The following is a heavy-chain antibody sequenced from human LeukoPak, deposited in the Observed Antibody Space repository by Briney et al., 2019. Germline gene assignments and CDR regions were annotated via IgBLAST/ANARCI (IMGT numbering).Heavy chain of an antibody. Sequence: GASVKVSCKASGYTFTSYYMHWVRQAPGQGLERMGIINPSGGSTSYAQKFQGRVTMTRDTSTSTVYMELSSLRSEDTAVYYYARGPYYYDSSGYYKAEYFQHWGQGTLVTVSS. CDR2: INPSGGST. J-gene: IGHJ1*01. V-gene: IGHV1-46*01. D-gene: IGHD3-22*01. CDR1: GYTFTSYY. CDR3: ARGPYYYDSSGYYKAEYFQH.